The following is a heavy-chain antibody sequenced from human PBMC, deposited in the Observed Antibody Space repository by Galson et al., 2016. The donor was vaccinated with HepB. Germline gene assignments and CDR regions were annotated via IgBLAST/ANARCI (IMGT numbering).Heavy chain of an antibody. V-gene: IGHV1-24*01. CDR1: TYTLAEVS. CDR3: ATGSLTVSGSFYYFAH. CDR2: FDPEDGET. Sequence: SVKVSCKVSTYTLAEVSMHWVRQAPGKGLEWMGTFDPEDGETLYAQGFQGRVTMTEDTSAETAYMELSSLNSDDTAVYYCATGSLTVSGSFYYFAHWGQGTLVTVSS. J-gene: IGHJ4*02. D-gene: IGHD1-26*01.